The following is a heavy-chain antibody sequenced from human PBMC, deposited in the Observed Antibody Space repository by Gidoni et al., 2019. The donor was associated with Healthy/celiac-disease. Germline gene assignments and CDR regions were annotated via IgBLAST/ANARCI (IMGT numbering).Heavy chain of an antibody. CDR1: GGSLSSGGYS. CDR3: ASLFAYSSSGDPDYYYYGMYV. J-gene: IGHJ6*02. CDR2: IYYSGST. Sequence: QVQLQESGPGLVKPSQTLSLTCAVPGGSLSSGGYSWSWIRQPPGKGLEWIGYIYYSGSTYYNPYIKMRVTIAVDTSKTHFSLKLSSVTAADTAVYYCASLFAYSSSGDPDYYYYGMYVWGQGTTVTVSS. V-gene: IGHV4-30-4*01. D-gene: IGHD6-13*01.